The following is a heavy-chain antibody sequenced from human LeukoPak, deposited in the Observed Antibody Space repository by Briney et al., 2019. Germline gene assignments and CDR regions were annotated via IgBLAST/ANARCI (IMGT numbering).Heavy chain of an antibody. CDR1: GYSFTSYW. J-gene: IGHJ4*02. D-gene: IGHD1-1*01. CDR3: VRFGLTSSLDY. CDR2: IYPGDSDT. V-gene: IGHV5-51*01. Sequence: GESLKISCKSSGYSFTSYWIGWVRQMPGKGLEWMGLIYPGDSDTRYSPSFQGQVTFSVDMSISTAYLQWSGLKTSDTAIYYCVRFGLTSSLDYWGQGTLVTVSP.